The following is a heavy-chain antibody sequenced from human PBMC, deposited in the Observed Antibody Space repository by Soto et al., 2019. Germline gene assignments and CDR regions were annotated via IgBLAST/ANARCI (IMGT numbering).Heavy chain of an antibody. J-gene: IGHJ4*02. D-gene: IGHD1-26*01. CDR3: ARDLGGTEYYLDY. CDR1: GTTFSSSA. V-gene: IGHV3-30-3*01. CDR2: ISYDGSNK. Sequence: LRLSCAASGTTFSSSAMHWVRQAPGKGLAWVAVISYDGSNKYYEDSVKGRFTISRDNSKNTLYLQMNSLRAEDTAVYYCARDLGGTEYYLDYRGQRTLVTVSS.